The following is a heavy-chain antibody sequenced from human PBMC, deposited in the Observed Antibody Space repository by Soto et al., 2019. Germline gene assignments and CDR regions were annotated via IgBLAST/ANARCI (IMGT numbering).Heavy chain of an antibody. CDR3: ARGSRVVPAAWFYYYYGMDD. Sequence: ETLSLTCSVYGGSFSGYYWSWIRQPPGKGLEWIGEINHSGSTNYNPSLKSRVTISVDTSKNQFSLKLGSVTAADMAVYYCARGSRVVPAAWFYYYYGMDDWGPGTTVT. V-gene: IGHV4-34*01. CDR2: INHSGST. D-gene: IGHD2-2*01. J-gene: IGHJ6*02. CDR1: GGSFSGYY.